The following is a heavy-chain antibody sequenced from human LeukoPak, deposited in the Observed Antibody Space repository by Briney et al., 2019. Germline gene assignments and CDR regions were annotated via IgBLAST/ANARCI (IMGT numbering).Heavy chain of an antibody. D-gene: IGHD3-16*02. J-gene: IGHJ6*03. Sequence: ASVKVSCKASGYTFTSYGISWVRQAPGQGLEWMGWINAYNGNTKYAQKLQGRVTMTTDTSTSTAYMELRSLRSDDTALYYCARASLWGRLSTNYYYYIHVWGKGTTLSVSS. CDR3: ARASLWGRLSTNYYYYIHV. CDR1: GYTFTSYG. CDR2: INAYNGNT. V-gene: IGHV1-18*01.